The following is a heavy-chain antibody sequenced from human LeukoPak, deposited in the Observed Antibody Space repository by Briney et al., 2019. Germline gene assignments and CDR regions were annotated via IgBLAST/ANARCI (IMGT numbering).Heavy chain of an antibody. V-gene: IGHV1-2*02. J-gene: IGHJ4*02. CDR2: INPNSGAT. CDR3: SRGELEGPDFDY. CDR1: GYTFTGYY. D-gene: IGHD1-26*01. Sequence: ASVKVSCRASGYTFTGYYMHWVRQAPGQGLEWMGWINPNSGATNYAQKFRGRVTMTRDTSISTAYMELSRLTSDDMAVYYCSRGELEGPDFDYWGQGTLVTVSS.